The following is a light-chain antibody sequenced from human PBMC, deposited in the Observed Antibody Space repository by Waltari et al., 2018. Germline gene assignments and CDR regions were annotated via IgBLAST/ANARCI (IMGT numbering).Light chain of an antibody. J-gene: IGLJ2*01. CDR1: SLRSYY. Sequence: SSELTQDPAVSVALGQTVRITCQGDSLRSYYASWYQQTPGQAPVLVNYGKNNRPSGIPDRFSGSSSGNTASLTITGAQAEDEADYYCNSRDSSGNHVVFGGGTKLTVL. CDR2: GKN. CDR3: NSRDSSGNHVV. V-gene: IGLV3-19*01.